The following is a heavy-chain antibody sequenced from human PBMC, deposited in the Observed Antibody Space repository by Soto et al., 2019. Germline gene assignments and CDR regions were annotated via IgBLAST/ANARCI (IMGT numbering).Heavy chain of an antibody. CDR3: TRHAVVPVIGHGMAV. D-gene: IGHD2-21*02. Sequence: QVQLQESGPGLVKPSETLSLTCTVSGGSINNYYWSWIRQPPGKGLEWIGYIFYLGNTIYNPSLNGRVTILVDTSRNQFSLKLTSVTAADTAVYYCTRHAVVPVIGHGMAVWGRGTTVTVSS. V-gene: IGHV4-59*01. CDR1: GGSINNYY. J-gene: IGHJ6*02. CDR2: IFYLGNT.